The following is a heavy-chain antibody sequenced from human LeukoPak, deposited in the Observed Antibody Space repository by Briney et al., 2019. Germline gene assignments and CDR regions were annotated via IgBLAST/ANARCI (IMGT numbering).Heavy chain of an antibody. V-gene: IGHV2-70*11. CDR1: GFSLSTSGVC. CDR3: ARISYDSSGFYKYYFDY. J-gene: IGHJ4*02. CDR2: IDWDDDK. Sequence: SGPALVKSTQTLTLTCTFSGFSLSTSGVCVSWIRQPPGKALEWLARIDWDDDKYYSTSLKTRLTISKDTSKNQVVLKMTNMDPVDTATYYCARISYDSSGFYKYYFDYWGQGTLVTVSS. D-gene: IGHD3-22*01.